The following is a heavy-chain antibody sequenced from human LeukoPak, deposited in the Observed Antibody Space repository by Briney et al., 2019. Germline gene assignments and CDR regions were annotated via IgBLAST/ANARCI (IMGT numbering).Heavy chain of an antibody. Sequence: PGGSLRLSCAASGLPFSSHAMTWVRQATGKGLEWVSGIRVSDCSTYYADSVRGRFTISRDNSKNTLYLQMNSLRLEDTAVYYCASRREVGASRGSDYWGQGTQVIVSS. CDR2: IRVSDCST. J-gene: IGHJ4*02. V-gene: IGHV3-23*01. D-gene: IGHD1-26*01. CDR1: GLPFSSHA. CDR3: ASRREVGASRGSDY.